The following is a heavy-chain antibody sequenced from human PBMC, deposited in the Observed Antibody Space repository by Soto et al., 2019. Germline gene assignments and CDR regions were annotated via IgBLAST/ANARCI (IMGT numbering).Heavy chain of an antibody. J-gene: IGHJ6*02. V-gene: IGHV3-23*01. CDR1: GFTFSSYA. Sequence: PGGSLRLSCAASGFTFSSYAMSWVRQAPGKGLEWVSAISGSGGSTYYADSVKGRFTISRDNSKNTLYLQMNSLRAEDTAVYYCAKRGPLTTVLWDYGMDVWGQGTTVTVSS. CDR2: ISGSGGST. CDR3: AKRGPLTTVLWDYGMDV. D-gene: IGHD4-4*01.